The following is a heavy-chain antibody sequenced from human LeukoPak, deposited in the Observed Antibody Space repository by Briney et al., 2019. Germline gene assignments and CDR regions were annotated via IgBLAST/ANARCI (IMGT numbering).Heavy chain of an antibody. CDR2: TSAYNGNT. CDR1: GYTFTSYG. Sequence: ASVKVSCKASGYTFTSYGISWVRQAPGQGLEWMGWTSAYNGNTNYAQKLQGRVTMTTDTSTSTAYMELRSLRSDDTAVYYCARDEPITGTTSHADYWGQGTLVTVSS. V-gene: IGHV1-18*01. D-gene: IGHD1-7*01. J-gene: IGHJ4*02. CDR3: ARDEPITGTTSHADY.